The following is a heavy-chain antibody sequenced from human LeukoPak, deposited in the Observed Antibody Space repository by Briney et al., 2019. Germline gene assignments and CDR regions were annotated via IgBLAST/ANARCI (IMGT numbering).Heavy chain of an antibody. CDR1: GFTFSNAW. Sequence: PGGSLRLSCAASGFTFSNAWMSWVRQAPGKGLEWVGRIKSKTDGGTTDYVAPVKGRFTISRDDSKNTLYLQMNSLKTEDTAVYYCTTVIHLIVGAIPVRFDYWGQGTLVTVSS. D-gene: IGHD1-26*01. CDR2: IKSKTDGGTT. V-gene: IGHV3-15*01. CDR3: TTVIHLIVGAIPVRFDY. J-gene: IGHJ4*02.